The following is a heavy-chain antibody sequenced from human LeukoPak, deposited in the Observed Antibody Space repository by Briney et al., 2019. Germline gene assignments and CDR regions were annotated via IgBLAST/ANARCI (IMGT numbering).Heavy chain of an antibody. V-gene: IGHV3-30-3*01. CDR3: ARRGWGYYDSSGYYLNYYFDY. Sequence: GGSLRLSCAASGFTFSSYAMHWVRQAPGKGLEWVAVISYDGSNKYYADSVKGRFTISRDNSKNTLYLQMNSLRAEDTAVYYWARRGWGYYDSSGYYLNYYFDYWGQGTLVTVSS. D-gene: IGHD3-22*01. CDR1: GFTFSSYA. CDR2: ISYDGSNK. J-gene: IGHJ4*02.